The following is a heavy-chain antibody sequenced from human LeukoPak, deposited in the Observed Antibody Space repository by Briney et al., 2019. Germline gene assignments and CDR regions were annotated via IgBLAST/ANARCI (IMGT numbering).Heavy chain of an antibody. CDR3: ARERSSGYSGYDPFDY. D-gene: IGHD5-12*01. V-gene: IGHV1-69*04. Sequence: SVKVSCKASGGTFSSYAISWVRQAPGQGLEWMGRIIPILGIANYAQKFQGRVTITADKSTSTAYMELSSLRSEDTAVYYCARERSSGYSGYDPFDYWGQGTLVTVSS. J-gene: IGHJ4*02. CDR2: IIPILGIA. CDR1: GGTFSSYA.